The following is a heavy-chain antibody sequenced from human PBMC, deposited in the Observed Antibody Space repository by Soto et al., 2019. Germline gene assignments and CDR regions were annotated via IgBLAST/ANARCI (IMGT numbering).Heavy chain of an antibody. CDR2: IYHSGST. CDR1: GGSVSSSNYS. J-gene: IGHJ5*02. CDR3: ARGQRREDWFDP. V-gene: IGHV4-30-2*01. Sequence: QLQLQESGSGLVKPSQTLSLTCTVSGGSVSSSNYSWSWIRQPPGKGLEWIGYIYHSGSTYYNPSLKSRVTISIDRSKNQFSQKLSSVTAADTAVYYCARGQRREDWFDPWGQGTLVTVSS. D-gene: IGHD1-26*01.